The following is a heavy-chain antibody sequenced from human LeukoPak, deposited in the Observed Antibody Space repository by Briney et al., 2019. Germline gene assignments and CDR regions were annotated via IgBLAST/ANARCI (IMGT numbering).Heavy chain of an antibody. J-gene: IGHJ4*02. CDR2: IYYSGST. CDR3: ASTMYCSSTSCLRFDY. CDR1: GGSISSSSYY. V-gene: IGHV4-39*01. D-gene: IGHD2-2*01. Sequence: SETLSLTCTVSGGSISSSSYYWGWIRQPPGKGLEWIGTIYYSGSTYYNPSLTSRVTISVDTSKNQFSLKVSSVTAADTAVYYCASTMYCSSTSCLRFDYWSQGTLVTVSS.